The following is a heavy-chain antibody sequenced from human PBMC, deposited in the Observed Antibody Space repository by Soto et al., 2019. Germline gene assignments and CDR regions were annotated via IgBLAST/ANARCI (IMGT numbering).Heavy chain of an antibody. CDR3: AHRPSYCSGGSCYSGFDY. J-gene: IGHJ4*02. CDR1: GFSLSTSRVG. V-gene: IGHV2-5*02. Sequence: QITLKESGPTLVKPTQTLTLTCTFSGFSLSTSRVGVGWIRQPPGKALEWLALIYWDDDKRYSPSLKSRLTTTKDTSKNQVVLTMTNMAPVDTATYYCAHRPSYCSGGSCYSGFDYWGQGTLVTVSS. CDR2: IYWDDDK. D-gene: IGHD2-15*01.